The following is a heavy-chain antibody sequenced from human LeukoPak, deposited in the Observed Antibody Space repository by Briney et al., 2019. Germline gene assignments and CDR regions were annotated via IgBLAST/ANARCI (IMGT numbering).Heavy chain of an antibody. CDR1: GYTFTSYG. Sequence: ASVKVSCKASGYTFTSYGISWVRQAPGQGLEWVGWISAYNGNTNYAQKLQGRVTMTTDTSTSTAYMELRSLRSDDTAVYYCARDRGLRLRGYFDYWGQGTLVTVSS. CDR2: ISAYNGNT. CDR3: ARDRGLRLRGYFDY. V-gene: IGHV1-18*01. D-gene: IGHD4-17*01. J-gene: IGHJ4*02.